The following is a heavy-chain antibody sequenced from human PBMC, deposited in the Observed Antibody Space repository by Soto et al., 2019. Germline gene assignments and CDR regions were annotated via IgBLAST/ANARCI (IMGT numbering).Heavy chain of an antibody. V-gene: IGHV1-69*01. J-gene: IGHJ6*02. Sequence: QVQLVQSGAEVQKPGSSVKVSCKASGGTFSSYAISWVRQAPGQGLEWMGGIIPIFGTANYAQKFQGRVTITTDESTSTAYMELSSLRSDDTAVYYCARPSRGYDHYYYGMDVWGQGTTVTVSS. CDR3: ARPSRGYDHYYYGMDV. D-gene: IGHD5-12*01. CDR2: IIPIFGTA. CDR1: GGTFSSYA.